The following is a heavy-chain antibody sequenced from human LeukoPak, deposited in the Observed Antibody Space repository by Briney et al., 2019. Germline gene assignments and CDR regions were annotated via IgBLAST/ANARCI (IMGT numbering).Heavy chain of an antibody. CDR2: ISAYNGNT. CDR3: ARGVKVVGATGFDY. D-gene: IGHD1-26*01. CDR1: GYTFTSYG. Sequence: ASVKVSCKASGYTFTSYGISWVRQAPGQGLEWMGWISAYNGNTNYAQKLQGRVTMTTDTSTSTAYMELRGLRSDDTAVYYCARGVKVVGATGFDYWGQGTLVTVSS. V-gene: IGHV1-18*01. J-gene: IGHJ4*02.